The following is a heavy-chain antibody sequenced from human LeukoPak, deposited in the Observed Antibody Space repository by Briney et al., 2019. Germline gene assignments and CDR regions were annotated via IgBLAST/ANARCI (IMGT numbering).Heavy chain of an antibody. CDR2: IGTAGDT. J-gene: IGHJ4*01. CDR3: ARGEGLAAAGPIDY. D-gene: IGHD6-13*01. V-gene: IGHV3-13*01. CDR1: GFTFSSYD. Sequence: GGSLRLSCAASGFTFSSYDMHWVRQATGQGLEWVSAIGTAGDTSNPGSVKGRLTISRENAKNSLYLLMNSLRAGDTAAYYCARGEGLAAAGPIDYSGEGTLVTVSS.